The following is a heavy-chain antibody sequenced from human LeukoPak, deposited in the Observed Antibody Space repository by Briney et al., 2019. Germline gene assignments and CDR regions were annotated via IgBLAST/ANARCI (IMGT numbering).Heavy chain of an antibody. CDR2: IYTSGST. CDR3: ARGYGYGYSY. J-gene: IGHJ4*02. D-gene: IGHD5-18*01. V-gene: IGHV4-61*02. CDR1: GGSISSGSYY. Sequence: PPETLSLTCTVSGGSISSGSYYWSWIRQPAGKGLEWIGRIYTSGSTNYNPSLKSRVTISVDTSKNQFSLKLSSVTAADTAVYYCARGYGYGYSYWGQGTLVTVSS.